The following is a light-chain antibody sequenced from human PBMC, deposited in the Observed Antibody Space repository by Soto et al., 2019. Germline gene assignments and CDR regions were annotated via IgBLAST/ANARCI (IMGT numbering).Light chain of an antibody. Sequence: QSVLTQPPSLYGAPGQRVTISCTGSSSNIGAGYDVHWYQQLPGTAPKLLIYGNSNRPSGVPDRFSGSKSGTSASLAITGLQAEDEADYYCQSYDSSLSAYVFGTGTKVTVL. J-gene: IGLJ1*01. CDR1: SSNIGAGYD. CDR2: GNS. V-gene: IGLV1-40*01. CDR3: QSYDSSLSAYV.